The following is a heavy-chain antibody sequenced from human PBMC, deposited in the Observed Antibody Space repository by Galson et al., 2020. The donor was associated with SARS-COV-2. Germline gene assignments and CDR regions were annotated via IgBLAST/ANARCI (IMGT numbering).Heavy chain of an antibody. V-gene: IGHV3-74*01. Sequence: APGKGLVWVSRINSDGSSTTYADSVKGRFTISRDNAKNTLYLQMNSLRAEDTAVYYCTREIGTSTVALDYWGQGTLVTVSS. J-gene: IGHJ4*02. CDR3: TREIGTSTVALDY. CDR2: INSDGSST. D-gene: IGHD4-17*01.